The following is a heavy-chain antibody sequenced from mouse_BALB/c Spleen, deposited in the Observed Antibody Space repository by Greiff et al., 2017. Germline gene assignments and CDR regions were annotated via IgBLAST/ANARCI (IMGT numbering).Heavy chain of an antibody. CDR2: INPSNGGT. V-gene: IGHV1S81*02. CDR1: GYTFTSFY. Sequence: VQLQQSGAELVKPGASVKLSCKASGYTFTSFYMYWVKQRPGQGLEWIGEINPSNGGTNFNEKFKSKDTLTVDKSSSTAYMQLSSLTSEDSAVYYCTRSRDYDAAMDYWGQGTSVTVSS. CDR3: TRSRDYDAAMDY. D-gene: IGHD2-4*01. J-gene: IGHJ4*01.